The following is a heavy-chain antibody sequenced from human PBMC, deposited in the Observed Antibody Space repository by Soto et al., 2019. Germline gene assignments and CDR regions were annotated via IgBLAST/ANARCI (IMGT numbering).Heavy chain of an antibody. J-gene: IGHJ4*02. CDR2: IYSGGST. CDR1: GFTVSSNY. V-gene: IGHV3-53*01. Sequence: GGSLRLSCAASGFTVSSNYMSWVRQAPGKGLEWVSVIYSGGSTYYADSVKGRFTISRDNSKNTLYLQMNSLRAEDTAVYYCARDYYGSGSPYFDYWGQGTLVTAPQ. CDR3: ARDYYGSGSPYFDY. D-gene: IGHD3-10*01.